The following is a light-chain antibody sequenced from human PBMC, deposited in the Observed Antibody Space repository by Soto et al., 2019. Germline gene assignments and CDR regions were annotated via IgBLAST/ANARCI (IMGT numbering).Light chain of an antibody. CDR2: DVS. V-gene: IGLV2-14*01. J-gene: IGLJ1*01. CDR1: SSDVGGYNY. CDR3: SSYTSSSTLYV. Sequence: QSALTQPASVSGSPGQSITISCTGTSSDVGGYNYVSWYQQHPGKDPKLMIYDVSNRPSGVYNRFSGSKSDNTASLTISGLQAEDEADYYCSSYTSSSTLYVLGTGTKLTVL.